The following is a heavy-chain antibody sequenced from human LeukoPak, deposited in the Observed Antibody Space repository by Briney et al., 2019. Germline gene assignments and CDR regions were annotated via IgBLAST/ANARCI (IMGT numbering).Heavy chain of an antibody. CDR1: GASISECY. D-gene: IGHD5-18*01. V-gene: IGHV4-4*08. CDR3: ARGLDTAKVGY. Sequence: SETLSLTCTVSGASISECYWTWIRQPPGKGLEWLGHIHPSGSTYSNPSLRSRVTVSVDTPKNQFSLTLSSVTAADTAMYFCARGLDTAKVGYWGQGTLVTVSS. CDR2: IHPSGST. J-gene: IGHJ4*02.